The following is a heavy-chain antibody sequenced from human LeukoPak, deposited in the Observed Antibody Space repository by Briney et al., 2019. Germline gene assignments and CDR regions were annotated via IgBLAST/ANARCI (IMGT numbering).Heavy chain of an antibody. CDR2: IYYSGST. J-gene: IGHJ4*02. CDR3: ARVGPYSSSWYGD. CDR1: GGSISSYY. V-gene: IGHV4-59*01. D-gene: IGHD6-13*01. Sequence: SETLSLTCTVSGGSISSYYWSWIRQPPGKGLEWIGYIYYSGSTNYNPSPKSRVTISVVTSKNQFSLKLSSVTAADTAVYYCARVGPYSSSWYGDWGQGTLVTVSS.